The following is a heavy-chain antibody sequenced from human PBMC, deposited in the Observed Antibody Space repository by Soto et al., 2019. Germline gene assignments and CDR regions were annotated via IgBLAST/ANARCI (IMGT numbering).Heavy chain of an antibody. V-gene: IGHV4-34*01. Sequence: SAILSLTCAIYGGSFSGFYWSWIRQPPGKGLEWIGEINHSGTTNYSPCLKSRVTILADTSNTHFSLRLTCVTAADAAVYYCARETSQNVYSHYGMDVWGQGTTVT. CDR2: INHSGTT. CDR1: GGSFSGFY. J-gene: IGHJ6*02. CDR3: ARETSQNVYSHYGMDV.